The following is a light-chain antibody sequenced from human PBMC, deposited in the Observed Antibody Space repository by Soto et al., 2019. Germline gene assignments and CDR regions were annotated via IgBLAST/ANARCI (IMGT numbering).Light chain of an antibody. CDR2: EVT. CDR3: CSYAGSYTWV. CDR1: SSDVGGYNY. Sequence: QSVLTQPRSVSGSPGQSVTISCTGTSSDVGGYNYVSWYQQDPGIAPKLIIYEVTERPSGVPDRFSGSKSGNTASLTISGLQAEDEASYYCCSYAGSYTWVIGGGTKLTVL. J-gene: IGLJ3*02. V-gene: IGLV2-11*01.